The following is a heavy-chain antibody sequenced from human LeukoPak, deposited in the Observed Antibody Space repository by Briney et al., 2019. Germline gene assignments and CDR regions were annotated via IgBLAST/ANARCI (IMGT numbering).Heavy chain of an antibody. V-gene: IGHV4-38-2*01. Sequence: SETLSLTCGVSGYSITNGYYWAWIRQPPGKGLEWIGNIYYSGNTYYNPSLKSRVTISVDPSKNQFSLMVSSVTAADTAVYYCARRYSNYFFDYWGQGTLVTVSS. D-gene: IGHD4-11*01. CDR3: ARRYSNYFFDY. J-gene: IGHJ4*02. CDR1: GYSITNGYY. CDR2: IYYSGNT.